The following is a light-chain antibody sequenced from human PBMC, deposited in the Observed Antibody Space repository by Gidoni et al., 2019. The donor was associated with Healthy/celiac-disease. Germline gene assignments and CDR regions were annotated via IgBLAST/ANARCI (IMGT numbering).Light chain of an antibody. CDR1: QSVSSSY. Sequence: EIVLTQSPGTLSLSPGERATLSCRASQSVSSSYLAWYQQKPGQAPRLLIYGASSRATGIPERFSGSGSGTDFTLTISRLEPEDFAVYYCQQYGSSPRRTFGQGTKVEIK. CDR3: QQYGSSPRRT. J-gene: IGKJ1*01. V-gene: IGKV3-20*01. CDR2: GAS.